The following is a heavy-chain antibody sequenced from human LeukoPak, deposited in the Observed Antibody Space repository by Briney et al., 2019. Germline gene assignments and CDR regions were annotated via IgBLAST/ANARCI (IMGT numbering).Heavy chain of an antibody. CDR1: GFTFSNYW. Sequence: GRSLRLSCAASGFTFSNYWMHWVRQVPGKGLVWVSRINDDGRATFYADSVKGRFTISRDNAKNTLFLQINSLRAEDTAVYYCAGEILAPGKTHDYWGQGTLVTVSS. J-gene: IGHJ4*02. CDR2: INDDGRAT. V-gene: IGHV3-74*01. CDR3: AGEILAPGKTHDY.